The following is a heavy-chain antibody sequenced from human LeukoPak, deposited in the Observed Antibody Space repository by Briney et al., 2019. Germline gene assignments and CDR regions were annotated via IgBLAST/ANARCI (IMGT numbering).Heavy chain of an antibody. J-gene: IGHJ3*02. CDR3: ASMGDYYDSSGYTILDAFDI. D-gene: IGHD3-22*01. CDR2: INHSGST. CDR1: GGSFSGYY. Sequence: PSETLSLTCGVYGGSFSGYYWSWIRQPPGKGLEWIGEINHSGSTNYNPSLKSRVTISVDTSKNQFSLKLSSVTAADTAVYYCASMGDYYDSSGYTILDAFDIWGQGTMVTVSS. V-gene: IGHV4-34*01.